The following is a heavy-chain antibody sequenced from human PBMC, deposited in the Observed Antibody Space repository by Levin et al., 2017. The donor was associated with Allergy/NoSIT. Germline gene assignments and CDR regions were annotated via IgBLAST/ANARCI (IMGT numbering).Heavy chain of an antibody. CDR2: IWYDGSNK. CDR3: ARGSDQGKYFDY. D-gene: IGHD3-10*01. CDR1: GFTFSTYG. Sequence: GESLKISCAASGFTFSTYGMHWVRQAPGKGLEWVAVIWYDGSNKYYADSVKGRFTISRDNSKNTLYLQMNSLRAEDTAVYYCARGSDQGKYFDYWGQGTLVTVSS. J-gene: IGHJ4*02. V-gene: IGHV3-33*01.